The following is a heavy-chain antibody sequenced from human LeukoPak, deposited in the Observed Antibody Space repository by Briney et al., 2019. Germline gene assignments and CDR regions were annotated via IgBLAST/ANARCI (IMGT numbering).Heavy chain of an antibody. CDR2: INHSGST. CDR1: GGSFSGYH. Sequence: SETLSLTCGVYGGSFSGYHWTWIRLRPGKGLEWIGDINHSGSTHYNPSLKSRVTISVDTSNNQFSLKLHSVTAADTAVYYYARGFPSSSRWFDPWGQGTLVTVSS. D-gene: IGHD6-6*01. CDR3: ARGFPSSSRWFDP. J-gene: IGHJ5*02. V-gene: IGHV4-34*01.